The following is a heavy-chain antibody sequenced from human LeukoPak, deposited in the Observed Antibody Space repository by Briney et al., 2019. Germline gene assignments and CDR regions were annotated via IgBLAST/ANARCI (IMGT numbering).Heavy chain of an antibody. CDR2: ISWNSGRI. CDR1: GSTFDDYA. D-gene: IGHD7-27*01. J-gene: IGHJ6*03. Sequence: GGSLRLSCAASGSTFDDYAMHWVRQAPGKGLEWVSGISWNSGRIDYADSVKGRFTISRDNSKNTLYLQMNSLRAEDTAVYYCAKAGLARDYYYYYMDVWGKGTTVTISS. V-gene: IGHV3-9*01. CDR3: AKAGLARDYYYYYMDV.